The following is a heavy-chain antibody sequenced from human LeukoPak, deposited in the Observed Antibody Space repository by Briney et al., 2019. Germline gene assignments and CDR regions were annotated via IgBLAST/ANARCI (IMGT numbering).Heavy chain of an antibody. CDR2: ISWNSGSI. V-gene: IGHV3-9*01. Sequence: GRSLRLSCAASGFTFDDYAMHWVRQAPGKGLEWVSGISWNSGSIGYADSVKGRFTISRDNAKNSLYLQMNSLRAEDTALYYCAKGPGAYYYYYGMDVCGQGTTVTVSS. J-gene: IGHJ6*02. CDR1: GFTFDDYA. CDR3: AKGPGAYYYYYGMDV.